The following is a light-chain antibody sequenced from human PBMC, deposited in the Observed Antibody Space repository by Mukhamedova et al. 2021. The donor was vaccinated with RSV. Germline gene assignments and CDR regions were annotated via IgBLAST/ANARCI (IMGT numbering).Light chain of an antibody. Sequence: SSDVGSYNLVSWYQQHPGKAPKLMIYEGSKRPSGVSNRFSGSKSSNTASLTISGLQAEDEADYYCCSYAGSSTYVFGT. CDR2: EGS. V-gene: IGLV2-23*01. CDR1: SSDVGSYNL. CDR3: CSYAGSSTYV. J-gene: IGLJ1*01.